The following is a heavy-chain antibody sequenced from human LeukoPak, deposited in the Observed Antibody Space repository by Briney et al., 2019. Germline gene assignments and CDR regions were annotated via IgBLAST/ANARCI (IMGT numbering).Heavy chain of an antibody. V-gene: IGHV3-21*01. D-gene: IGHD4-11*01. CDR1: GFTFSSYS. Sequence: AGGSLRLSCAASGFTFSSYSMNWVRQAPGKGLEWVSSISSSSSYIYYADSVKGRFTTSRDNAKNSLYLQMNSLRAEDTAVYYCARLGGYSKSFDYWGQGTLVTVSS. J-gene: IGHJ4*02. CDR2: ISSSSSYI. CDR3: ARLGGYSKSFDY.